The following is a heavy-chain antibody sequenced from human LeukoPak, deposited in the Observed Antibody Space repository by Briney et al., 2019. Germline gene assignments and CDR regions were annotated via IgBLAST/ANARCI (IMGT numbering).Heavy chain of an antibody. CDR1: GYTFTSYY. V-gene: IGHV1-46*01. Sequence: ASVKVSCKASGYTFTSYYMHWVRQAPGQGLEWMGIINPSGGSTSYAQKFQGRVAMTRDTSTSTVYMELSSLRSEDTAVYYCARVVGAHDAFDIWGQGTMVTVSS. J-gene: IGHJ3*02. CDR2: INPSGGST. D-gene: IGHD1-26*01. CDR3: ARVVGAHDAFDI.